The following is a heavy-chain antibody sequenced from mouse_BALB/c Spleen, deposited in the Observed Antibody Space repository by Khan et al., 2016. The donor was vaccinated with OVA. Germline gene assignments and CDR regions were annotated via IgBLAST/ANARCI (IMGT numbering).Heavy chain of an antibody. CDR2: ISYSGRT. CDR3: ARSVTITTVVATDFDY. D-gene: IGHD1-1*01. CDR1: GYSITSDYA. Sequence: EVKLEVSGPGLVKPSQSLSLTCTVTGYSITSDYAWNWIRQFPGNKLEWMGYISYSGRTGYNPSLKSRISITRDPSKNQFFLQLNSVTTEDTATYYCARSVTITTVVATDFDYWGQGTTLTVSS. J-gene: IGHJ2*01. V-gene: IGHV3-2*02.